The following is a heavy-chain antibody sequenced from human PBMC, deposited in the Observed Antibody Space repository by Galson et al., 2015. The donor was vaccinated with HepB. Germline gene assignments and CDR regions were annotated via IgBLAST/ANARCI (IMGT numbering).Heavy chain of an antibody. Sequence: CAISGDSVSSHNAAWNWIRQSPSRGLEWLGRTYYRSKWYNEYAVSVKSRITINPDTSKNQFSLQLNSVTPEDTAVYYCATTSGSSLGYWGQGTLVTVSS. CDR3: ATTSGSSLGY. CDR2: TYYRSKWYN. CDR1: GDSVSSHNAA. V-gene: IGHV6-1*01. J-gene: IGHJ4*02. D-gene: IGHD1-26*01.